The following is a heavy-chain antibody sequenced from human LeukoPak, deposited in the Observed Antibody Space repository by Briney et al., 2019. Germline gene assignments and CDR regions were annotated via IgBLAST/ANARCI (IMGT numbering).Heavy chain of an antibody. J-gene: IGHJ4*02. CDR3: ARDGYYYDSSGYLGSDYFDY. D-gene: IGHD3-22*01. CDR1: GFTFSEFA. V-gene: IGHV3-23*01. Sequence: PGGSLRLSCAASGFTFSEFAMNWVRQAPGKGLEWVSFVGGDDATFYTESVKGRFTVSRDNSKNTLSLQMNNLRLEDTAVYYCARDGYYYDSSGYLGSDYFDYWGQGTLVTVSS. CDR2: FVGGDDAT.